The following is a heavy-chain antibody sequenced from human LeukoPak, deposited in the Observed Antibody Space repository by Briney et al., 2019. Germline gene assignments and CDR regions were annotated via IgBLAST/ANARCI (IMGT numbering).Heavy chain of an antibody. D-gene: IGHD3-22*01. CDR1: GYSISSGYY. CDR2: IYHSGST. J-gene: IGHJ5*02. Sequence: SETLSLTCAVSGYSISSGYYWGWIRQPPGKGLEWIGSIYHSGSTYYNPSLKSRVTISVDTSKNQFSLKLSSVTAADTAVYYCAIDLYVDLISGYYSDWFDPWGQGTLVTVSS. CDR3: AIDLYVDLISGYYSDWFDP. V-gene: IGHV4-38-2*01.